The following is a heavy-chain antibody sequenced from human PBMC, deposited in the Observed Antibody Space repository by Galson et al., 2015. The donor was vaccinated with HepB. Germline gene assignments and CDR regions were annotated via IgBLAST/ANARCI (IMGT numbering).Heavy chain of an antibody. CDR3: AKGPNYDFWSGYAITFDY. CDR1: GFTFSSYA. CDR2: ISGSGGST. D-gene: IGHD3-3*01. Sequence: SLRLSCAASGFTFSSYAMSWVRQAPGKGLEWVSAISGSGGSTYYADSVKGRFTISRDNSKNTLYLQMNSLRAEDTAVYYCAKGPNYDFWSGYAITFDYWGQGTLVTVSS. V-gene: IGHV3-23*01. J-gene: IGHJ4*02.